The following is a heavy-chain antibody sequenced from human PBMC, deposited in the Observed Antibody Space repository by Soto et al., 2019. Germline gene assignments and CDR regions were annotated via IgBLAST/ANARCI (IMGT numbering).Heavy chain of an antibody. J-gene: IGHJ5*02. CDR1: GGSFGGYY. CDR3: ARGKGARSWVDP. V-gene: IGHV4-34*01. Sequence: SEILSLTCAVYGGSFGGYYWSWIRQPPGKGLEWIGEINHSGSTNYNPSLKSRVTISIDTSKNQFSLNLSSVTAADTAVYYCARGKGARSWVDPWGQGTLVTVSS. D-gene: IGHD1-26*01. CDR2: INHSGST.